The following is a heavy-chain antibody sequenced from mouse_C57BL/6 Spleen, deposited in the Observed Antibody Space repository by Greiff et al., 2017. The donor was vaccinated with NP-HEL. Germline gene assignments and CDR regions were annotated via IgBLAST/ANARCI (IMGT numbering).Heavy chain of an antibody. V-gene: IGHV1-55*01. Sequence: QVQLKQPGAELVKPGASVKMSCKASGYTFTSYWITWVKQRPGQGLEWIGDIYPGSGSTNYNEKFKSKATLTVDTSSSTAYMQLSSLTSEDSAVYYCAIGVTITTVVAPTYYWGQGTTLTVSS. CDR3: AIGVTITTVVAPTYY. D-gene: IGHD1-1*01. CDR2: IYPGSGST. J-gene: IGHJ2*01. CDR1: GYTFTSYW.